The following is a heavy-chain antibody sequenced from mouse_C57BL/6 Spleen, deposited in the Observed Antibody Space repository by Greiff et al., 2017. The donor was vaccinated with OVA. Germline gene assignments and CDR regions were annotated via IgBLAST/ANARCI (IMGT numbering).Heavy chain of an antibody. CDR1: GFTFSDYG. V-gene: IGHV5-17*01. Sequence: EVKVVESGGGLVKPGGSLKLSCAASGFTFSDYGMHWVRQAPEKGLEWVAYISSGSSTIYYADTVKGRFTISRDNAKNTLFLQMTSLRSEDTAVYYCARSGYYAMDYWGQGTSVTVSS. CDR2: ISSGSSTI. D-gene: IGHD1-3*01. J-gene: IGHJ4*01. CDR3: ARSGYYAMDY.